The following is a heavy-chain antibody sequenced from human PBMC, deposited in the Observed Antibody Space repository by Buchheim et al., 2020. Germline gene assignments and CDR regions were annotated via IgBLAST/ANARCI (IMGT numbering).Heavy chain of an antibody. Sequence: QVQLQESGPGLVKPSQTLSLTCTVSGGSISSGGYYWSWIRQHPGKGLAWIGYIYYSGSTYYNPSLQSRVTISVDTTKNQFSLKLSSVTDADTAVYYCATRRVVVVAATNYWYFDLWGRGTL. D-gene: IGHD2-15*01. CDR1: GGSISSGGYY. CDR2: IYYSGST. J-gene: IGHJ2*01. CDR3: ATRRVVVVAATNYWYFDL. V-gene: IGHV4-31*03.